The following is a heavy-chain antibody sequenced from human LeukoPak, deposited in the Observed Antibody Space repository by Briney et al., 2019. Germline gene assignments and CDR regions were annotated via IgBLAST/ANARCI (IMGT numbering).Heavy chain of an antibody. Sequence: PGGSLRLSCAASGFTFSSYEMNWVRQAPGKGLEWVSYITSGSSTIYYADSVKGRFTISRDNAKNSLYLQMNSLRAEDTAVYYCARSTTVTFFGMDVWGQGTMVTVSS. J-gene: IGHJ6*02. V-gene: IGHV3-48*03. CDR3: ARSTTVTFFGMDV. D-gene: IGHD4-17*01. CDR1: GFTFSSYE. CDR2: ITSGSSTI.